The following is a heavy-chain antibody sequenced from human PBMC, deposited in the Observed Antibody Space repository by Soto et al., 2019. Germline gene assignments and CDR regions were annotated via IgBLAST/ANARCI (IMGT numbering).Heavy chain of an antibody. D-gene: IGHD2-15*01. J-gene: IGHJ6*02. CDR3: ARAIGYCSGGSCPHTYYYMDV. CDR1: GYTFTGYY. CDR2: INPNSGGT. Sequence: GASVKVSCKASGYTFTGYYMHWVRQAPGQGLEWMGWINPNSGGTNYAQKFQGWVTMTRDTSISTAYMELSRLTSDDTAVYYCARAIGYCSGGSCPHTYYYMDVWGQGTMVTVSS. V-gene: IGHV1-2*04.